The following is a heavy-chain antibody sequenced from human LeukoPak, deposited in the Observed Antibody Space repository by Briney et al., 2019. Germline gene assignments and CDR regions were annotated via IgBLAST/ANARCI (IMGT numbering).Heavy chain of an antibody. CDR2: ISAYNGNT. J-gene: IGHJ1*01. CDR1: GYTFTSYG. D-gene: IGHD6-19*01. CDR3: ASAGIAVAGTIFYFQH. V-gene: IGHV1-18*04. Sequence: GASVKVSCKASGYTFTSYGISWVRQAPGQGLEGMGWISAYNGNTNYAQKLQGRVTMTTDTSTSTAYMELRSLRSDDTAVYYCASAGIAVAGTIFYFQHWGQGTLVTVSS.